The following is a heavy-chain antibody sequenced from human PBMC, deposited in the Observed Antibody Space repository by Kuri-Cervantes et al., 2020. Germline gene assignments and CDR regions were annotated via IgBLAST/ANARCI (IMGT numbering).Heavy chain of an antibody. CDR3: ARDQEGAWIQLVY. D-gene: IGHD5-18*01. V-gene: IGHV1-69*13. Sequence: SVKVSCKASGGTFSSYAISWVRQAPGQGLEWMGGIIPIFGTANYAQKFQGRVTITADESTSTAYMELSSLGSEDTAVYYCARDQEGAWIQLVYWGQGTLVTVSS. CDR1: GGTFSSYA. J-gene: IGHJ4*02. CDR2: IIPIFGTA.